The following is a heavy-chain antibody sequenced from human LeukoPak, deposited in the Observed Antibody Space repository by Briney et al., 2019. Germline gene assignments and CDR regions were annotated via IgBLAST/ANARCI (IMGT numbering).Heavy chain of an antibody. D-gene: IGHD1-1*01. J-gene: IGHJ5*02. V-gene: IGHV3-66*01. CDR3: VRVLDRFDP. Sequence: GSLRLSCAASGFTFSSVSMSWVRQAPGKGLEWVSIIHSDGSTYYADSVKGRFTISRDNPKNTLYLQMNGLRAEDTAVYYCVRVLDRFDPWGREAWSPSPQ. CDR2: IHSDGST. CDR1: GFTFSSVS.